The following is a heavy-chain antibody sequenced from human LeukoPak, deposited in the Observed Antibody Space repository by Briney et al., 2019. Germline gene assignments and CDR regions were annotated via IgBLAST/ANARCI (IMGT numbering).Heavy chain of an antibody. Sequence: GGSPRLSCAASGFTFSSYAMSWVRQAPGKGLEWVSAISGSGSNTYYADSVKGRFTISRDNSKNTLYLQMNSLRAKDTAVYYCAKVRIVGATTGFDYWGQGTLVTVSS. CDR2: ISGSGSNT. CDR3: AKVRIVGATTGFDY. CDR1: GFTFSSYA. J-gene: IGHJ4*02. D-gene: IGHD1-26*01. V-gene: IGHV3-23*01.